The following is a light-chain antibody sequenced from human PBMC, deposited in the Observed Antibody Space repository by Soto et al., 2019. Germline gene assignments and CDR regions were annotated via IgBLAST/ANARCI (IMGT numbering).Light chain of an antibody. CDR2: DAS. CDR3: QQRSNWPPFT. Sequence: EIVLTQSPATLSLSPGERDTLSCRASYSVSSYLAWFQQKPGQAPRLLLFDASNRATGIPARFSGSGFGTDFTLTFSSLEPEDFAVYYCQQRSNWPPFTFGQGTLLEIK. J-gene: IGKJ5*01. V-gene: IGKV3-11*01. CDR1: YSVSSY.